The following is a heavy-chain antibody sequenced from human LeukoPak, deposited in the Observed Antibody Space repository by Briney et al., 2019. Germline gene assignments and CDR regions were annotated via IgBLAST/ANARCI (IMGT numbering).Heavy chain of an antibody. D-gene: IGHD5-18*01. CDR1: GYTFTSYA. J-gene: IGHJ6*03. CDR2: INTNTGNP. CDR3: ARDSQIQLWTYYYYYYMDV. V-gene: IGHV7-4-1*02. Sequence: VASVKVSCKASGYTFTSYAMNWVRQAPGQGLEWMGWINTNTGNPTYAQGFTGRFVFSLDTSVSTAYLQISSLKAEDTAVYYCARDSQIQLWTYYYYYYMDVWGKGTTVTVSS.